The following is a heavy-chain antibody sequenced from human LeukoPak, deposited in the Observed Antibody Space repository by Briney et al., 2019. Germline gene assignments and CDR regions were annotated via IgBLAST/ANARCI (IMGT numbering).Heavy chain of an antibody. D-gene: IGHD2-2*01. Sequence: PSETLSLTCTVSGGSISSYYWSWIRQPPGKGLEWIGYIYYSGSTSYNPSLKSRVTISVDTSKNQFSLKLSSVTAADTAVYYCARESSAGYFDYWGQGTLVTVSS. V-gene: IGHV4-59*01. J-gene: IGHJ4*02. CDR3: ARESSAGYFDY. CDR1: GGSISSYY. CDR2: IYYSGST.